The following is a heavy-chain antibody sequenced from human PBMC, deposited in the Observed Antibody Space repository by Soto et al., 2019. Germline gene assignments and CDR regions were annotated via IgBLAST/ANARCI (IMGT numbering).Heavy chain of an antibody. CDR1: GFMFNNSA. J-gene: IGHJ3*02. D-gene: IGHD2-21*01. CDR2: VSDNGGSRGGT. V-gene: IGHV3-23*01. Sequence: GSLRLSCIASGFMFNNSAMTWVRQAPGQGLQWVASVSDNGGSRGGTYYADSVKGRFTISRDNSKNTLYLQLDSLTGADTAVYYCARAKAVVIAALDIWGQGTMVTVSS. CDR3: ARAKAVVIAALDI.